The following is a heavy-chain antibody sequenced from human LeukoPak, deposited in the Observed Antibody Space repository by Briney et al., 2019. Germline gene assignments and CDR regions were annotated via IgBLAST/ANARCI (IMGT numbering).Heavy chain of an antibody. CDR1: GFTFSSYW. J-gene: IGHJ4*02. D-gene: IGHD3-3*01. Sequence: GGSLRLSCAASGFTFSSYWMNWARQAPGKGLEWVASINHNGNVNYYVDSVKGRFTISRDNAKNSLYLQMSNLRAEDTAVYFCARWRGLQSEFDLWGQGTLVTVSS. V-gene: IGHV3-7*03. CDR2: INHNGNVN. CDR3: ARWRGLQSEFDL.